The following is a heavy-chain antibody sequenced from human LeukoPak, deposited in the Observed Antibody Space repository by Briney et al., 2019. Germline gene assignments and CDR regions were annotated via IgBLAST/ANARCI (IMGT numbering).Heavy chain of an antibody. CDR1: GFSSNTYA. D-gene: IGHD2-15*01. V-gene: IGHV3-23*01. Sequence: GGSLRLSCAASGFSSNTYAMNWVRQAPGKGLEWVSTITGSGDDTYYADSARGRFTISRDNSKNTLYLQMNTLRVEDTAVYYCAKGSVVADIYFDSWGQGTLATVSS. CDR2: ITGSGDDT. CDR3: AKGSVVADIYFDS. J-gene: IGHJ4*02.